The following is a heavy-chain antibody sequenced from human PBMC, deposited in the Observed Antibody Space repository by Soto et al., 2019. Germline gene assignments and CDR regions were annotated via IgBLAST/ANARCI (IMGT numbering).Heavy chain of an antibody. Sequence: QVQLQESGPGLVKPSQTLSLTCTVSGGSISSGDYYWSWIRQPPGKGLEWIEYICYSGSTYYNPSLKSRVTISVDTPKDQFALRLSSVTAADTAVYYCASVSYFNAFDYWGQGTLVTVSS. V-gene: IGHV4-30-4*01. D-gene: IGHD3-9*01. CDR1: GGSISSGDYY. J-gene: IGHJ4*02. CDR3: ASVSYFNAFDY. CDR2: ICYSGST.